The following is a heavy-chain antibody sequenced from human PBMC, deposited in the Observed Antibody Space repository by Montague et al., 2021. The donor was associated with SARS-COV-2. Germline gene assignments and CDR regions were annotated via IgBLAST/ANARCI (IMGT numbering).Heavy chain of an antibody. Sequence: SLRLSCAASGFTFSSHGFNWVRQAPGKGLEWVSSISSASDYICYATSVTGRFTTSRDNVKNSLYLEMNSLRVEDTAVYYCTREKGLDGMDVWGQGTTVTVSS. V-gene: IGHV3-21*06. CDR3: TREKGLDGMDV. CDR1: GFTFSSHG. D-gene: IGHD3-16*01. CDR2: ISSASDYI. J-gene: IGHJ6*02.